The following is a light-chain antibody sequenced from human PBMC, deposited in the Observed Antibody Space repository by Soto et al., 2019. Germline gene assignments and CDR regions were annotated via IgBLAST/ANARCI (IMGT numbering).Light chain of an antibody. CDR2: GAS. CDR1: QSISDT. CDR3: HHYET. V-gene: IGKV3D-15*01. Sequence: ETVMTPSPATPSVSPGGGATLSCRASQSISDTLAWYQQKPGQAPRLLMYGASIRAAGVPDRFSGSGSGTEFTLTISRLEPEDFTVYYCHHYETFGQGTKVDIK. J-gene: IGKJ1*01.